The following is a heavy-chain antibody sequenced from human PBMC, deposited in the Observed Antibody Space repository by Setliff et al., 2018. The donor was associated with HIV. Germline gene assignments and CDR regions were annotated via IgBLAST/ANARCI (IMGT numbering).Heavy chain of an antibody. CDR3: GREDLGGAPDY. J-gene: IGHJ4*02. CDR1: GFNVTLND. V-gene: IGHV3-66*01. D-gene: IGHD3-16*01. Sequence: PGGSLRLSCAASGFNVTLNDMSWVRQAPGKGLEWVSVFYSGGSTYYADSVKGRFTISRDTFKNTLSLQMNSLRAEDTAVYYCGREDLGGAPDYWGQGTLVTVSS. CDR2: FYSGGST.